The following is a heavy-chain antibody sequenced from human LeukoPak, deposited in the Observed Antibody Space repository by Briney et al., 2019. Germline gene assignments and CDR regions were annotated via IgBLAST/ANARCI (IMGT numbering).Heavy chain of an antibody. Sequence: PGGSLRLSCAASGFTFSSYSMNWVRQAPGKGREWVSSISSSSSYIYYADSVKGRFTISRDNAKNSLYLQMNSLRAEDTAVYYCARVLSGLYLLYPYYYYYMDVWGKGTTVTVSS. J-gene: IGHJ6*03. D-gene: IGHD2-2*02. CDR3: ARVLSGLYLLYPYYYYYMDV. CDR2: ISSSSSYI. CDR1: GFTFSSYS. V-gene: IGHV3-21*01.